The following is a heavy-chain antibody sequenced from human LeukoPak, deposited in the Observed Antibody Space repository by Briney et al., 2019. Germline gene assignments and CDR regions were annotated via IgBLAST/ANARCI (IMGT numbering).Heavy chain of an antibody. CDR1: GGSISSGDYY. Sequence: SQTLSLTCTVSGGSISSGDYYWSWIRQPPGKGLEWIGYIYYSGSTYYNPSLKSRVTISVDTSKNQFSLKLSSVTAADTAMYYCARYIPNYDRWFDPWGQGTLVTVSS. V-gene: IGHV4-30-4*01. D-gene: IGHD3-3*01. CDR3: ARYIPNYDRWFDP. J-gene: IGHJ5*02. CDR2: IYYSGST.